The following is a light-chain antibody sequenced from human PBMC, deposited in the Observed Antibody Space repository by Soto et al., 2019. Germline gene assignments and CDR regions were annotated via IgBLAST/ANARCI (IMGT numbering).Light chain of an antibody. J-gene: IGKJ5*01. Sequence: TQDPDSMAVSPGEKACSSCMASHSAGNFLAWYQQKPGQAPRLLFYGASTRATGTPARFSGSGSGTDFTLTITTLEPEDFAVYYCQQYGSSPITFGQGTRLEIK. CDR3: QQYGSSPIT. CDR2: GAS. V-gene: IGKV3-20*01. CDR1: HSAGNF.